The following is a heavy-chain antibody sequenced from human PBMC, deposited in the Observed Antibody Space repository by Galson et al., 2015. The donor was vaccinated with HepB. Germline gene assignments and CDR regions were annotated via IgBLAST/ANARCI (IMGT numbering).Heavy chain of an antibody. CDR3: VKVKAPNWNYGDY. CDR1: GFTFSNYG. V-gene: IGHV3-23*01. Sequence: SLRLSCAASGFTFSNYGMSWVRQAPGKGLEWVSAISDNGVSTYYADSVKGRLTITRDNTRSMLWLQMNSLRAEDTATYYCVKVKAPNWNYGDYWGRGTLVSVS. D-gene: IGHD1-1*01. CDR2: ISDNGVST. J-gene: IGHJ4*02.